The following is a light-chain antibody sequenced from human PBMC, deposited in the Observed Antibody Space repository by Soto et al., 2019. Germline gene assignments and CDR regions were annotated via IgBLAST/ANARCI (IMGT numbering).Light chain of an antibody. V-gene: IGLV2-23*01. CDR2: DDS. CDR1: NRDVGSYNL. CDR3: CSYAGRSTYV. J-gene: IGLJ1*01. Sequence: QSALTQPASASGSPGQSITISCPGINRDVGSYNLVSWYQQHPGKAPKLMIFDDSKRPSGVSNRFSGSQSGNTASLTISGLQAEDEADYYCCSYAGRSTYVFGSGTKVTVL.